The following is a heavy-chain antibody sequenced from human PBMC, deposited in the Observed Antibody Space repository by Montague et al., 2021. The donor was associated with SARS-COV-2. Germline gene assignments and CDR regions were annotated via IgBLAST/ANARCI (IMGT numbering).Heavy chain of an antibody. CDR2: IYYSGST. Sequence: SETLSLTCSVSGDSISNYSWSWIRQSPGKGLEWIGYIYYSGSTNYNPSLTSRVTISVDTSKNQFSLKLSSVTAADTAVYYCARIWYSSGYQGIYYFDYWGQGTLVTVSS. V-gene: IGHV4-59*01. CDR1: GDSISNYS. CDR3: ARIWYSSGYQGIYYFDY. D-gene: IGHD3-22*01. J-gene: IGHJ4*02.